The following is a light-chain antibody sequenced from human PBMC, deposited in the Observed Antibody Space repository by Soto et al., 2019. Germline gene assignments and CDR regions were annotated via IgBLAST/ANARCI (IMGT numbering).Light chain of an antibody. J-gene: IGLJ1*01. CDR1: SSNIGGNS. CDR3: GSWDSSLSAYV. CDR2: DDN. V-gene: IGLV1-51*01. Sequence: QYVQTQPPSVSAAPGQKVTISCSGSSSNIGGNSVSWYQQLPGTAPKLLIYDDNKRPSGIPDRFSGSKSGTSATLGITGFQTGDEADYYCGSWDSSLSAYVFGTGTKVTVL.